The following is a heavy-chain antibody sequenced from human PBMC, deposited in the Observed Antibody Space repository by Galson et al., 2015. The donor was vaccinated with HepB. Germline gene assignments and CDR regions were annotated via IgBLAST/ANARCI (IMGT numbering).Heavy chain of an antibody. CDR3: ARAEDTAMVTFDY. CDR1: GGTFSSYA. D-gene: IGHD5-18*01. J-gene: IGHJ4*02. Sequence: SVKVSCKASGGTFSSYAISWVRQAPGQGLEWMGGIIPIFGTANYAQKFQGRVTITADKSTSTAYMELSSLRSEDTAVYYCARAEDTAMVTFDYWGQGTLVTVSS. V-gene: IGHV1-69*06. CDR2: IIPIFGTA.